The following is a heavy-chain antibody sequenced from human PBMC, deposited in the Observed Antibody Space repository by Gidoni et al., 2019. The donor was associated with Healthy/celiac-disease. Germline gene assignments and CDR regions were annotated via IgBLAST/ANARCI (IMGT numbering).Heavy chain of an antibody. D-gene: IGHD6-6*01. CDR2: IYYSGST. CDR1: AGSISSSSYY. CDR3: ARHEWYSSSSTVFDY. V-gene: IGHV4-39*01. J-gene: IGHJ4*02. Sequence: QLQLPESAPGLVKPSEPLSLTCTVTAGSISSSSYYWGWIRQPPGKGLEWIGSIYYSGSTYYNPSLKSRVTISVDTSKNQFSLKLSSVTAADTAVYYCARHEWYSSSSTVFDYWGQGTLVTVSS.